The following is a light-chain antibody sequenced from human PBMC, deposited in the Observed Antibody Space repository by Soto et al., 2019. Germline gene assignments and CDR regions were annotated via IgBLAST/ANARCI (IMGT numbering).Light chain of an antibody. CDR1: QTISSW. Sequence: DIQMTQSPSTLSVSVGDRVTITCRASQTISSWLAWYQQKPGKAPKLLIYKASTLKSGVPSRFSGSGSGTDFTLTITRLEHEDFAVYYCQQLGTFGQGTKVDIK. CDR3: QQLGT. CDR2: KAS. V-gene: IGKV1-5*03. J-gene: IGKJ1*01.